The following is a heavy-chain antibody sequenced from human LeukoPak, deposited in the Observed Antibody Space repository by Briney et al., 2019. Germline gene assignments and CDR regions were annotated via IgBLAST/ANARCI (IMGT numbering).Heavy chain of an antibody. V-gene: IGHV4-59*01. D-gene: IGHD6-19*01. CDR2: IYYSGST. CDR1: GGSISSYY. Sequence: SETLSLTCTVSGGSISSYYWSWIRQPPGKGLEWIGYIYYSGSTNYNPSLKSRVTISVDTSKNQFSLKLSSVTAADTAVYYCARDTPAGSSGWYLLNVWGQGTTVTVSS. CDR3: ARDTPAGSSGWYLLNV. J-gene: IGHJ6*02.